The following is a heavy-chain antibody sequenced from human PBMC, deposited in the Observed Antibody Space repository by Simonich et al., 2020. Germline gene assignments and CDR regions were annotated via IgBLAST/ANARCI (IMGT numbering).Heavy chain of an antibody. CDR2: IWYEGSNK. CDR1: GFTFSSYG. D-gene: IGHD4-17*01. CDR3: AKESTVSRWDYYYGMDV. Sequence: QVQLVESGGGVVQPGRSLRLSCAASGFTFSSYGMHWVRQAPGKGRDCVAVIWYEGSNKYYSDSVKGRFTNSRENSKNTLYLQMNSLRAEDTAMYYCAKESTVSRWDYYYGMDVWGQGTTVTVSS. J-gene: IGHJ6*02. V-gene: IGHV3-30*18.